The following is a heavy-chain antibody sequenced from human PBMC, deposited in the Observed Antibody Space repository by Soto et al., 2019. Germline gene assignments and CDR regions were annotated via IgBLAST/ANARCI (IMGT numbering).Heavy chain of an antibody. D-gene: IGHD3-10*01. CDR2: ISGSGGST. V-gene: IGHV3-23*01. CDR1: GFTISSYA. CDR3: AKDNVLLWLGDPDY. J-gene: IGHJ4*02. Sequence: GGSLRLSCAASGFTISSYAMSWVRQAPGKGLEWVSAISGSGGSTYYADSVKGRFTISRDNSKNTLYLQMNSLRAEDTAVYYCAKDNVLLWLGDPDYWGQGTLVTVSS.